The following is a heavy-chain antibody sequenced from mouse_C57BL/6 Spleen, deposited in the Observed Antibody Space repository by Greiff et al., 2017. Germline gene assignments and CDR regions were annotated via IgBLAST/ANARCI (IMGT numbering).Heavy chain of an antibody. V-gene: IGHV1-80*01. CDR1: GYAFSSYW. Sequence: VKLQESGAELVKPGASVKISCKASGYAFSSYWMNWVKQRPGKGLEWIGQIYPGDGDTNYNGKFKGKATLTADKSSSTAYMQLSSLTSEDSAVYFCARNYYGSRRYYAMDYWGQGTSVTVSS. D-gene: IGHD1-1*01. J-gene: IGHJ4*01. CDR3: ARNYYGSRRYYAMDY. CDR2: IYPGDGDT.